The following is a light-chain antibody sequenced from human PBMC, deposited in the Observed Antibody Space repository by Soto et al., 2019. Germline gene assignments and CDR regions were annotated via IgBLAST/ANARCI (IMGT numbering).Light chain of an antibody. V-gene: IGKV3D-20*01. CDR2: DAS. J-gene: IGKJ4*01. Sequence: EIVWTQSPATLSLSPGERATLSCRASQSVTSSYLAWYQQKPGLAPRLLIYDASSRATGIPDRFSGSGSGTDFTLTISRLEPEDFAVYYCQQYGSSPPLTFGGGTKVDIK. CDR3: QQYGSSPPLT. CDR1: QSVTSSY.